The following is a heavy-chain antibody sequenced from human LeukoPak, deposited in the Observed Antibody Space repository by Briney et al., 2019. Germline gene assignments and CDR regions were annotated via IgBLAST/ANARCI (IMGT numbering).Heavy chain of an antibody. J-gene: IGHJ4*02. Sequence: QAGGSLRLSCAASGFSVSNYYMSWVRQPPGKGLEWVSVMYTGGGRYYGDSVKGRFTISRDNSKNTVFLQMNSLRVEDTALYYCTGGQSYCGADCYSDWGQGTLVTVSS. CDR2: MYTGGGR. CDR1: GFSVSNYY. D-gene: IGHD2-21*02. V-gene: IGHV3-66*01. CDR3: TGGQSYCGADCYSD.